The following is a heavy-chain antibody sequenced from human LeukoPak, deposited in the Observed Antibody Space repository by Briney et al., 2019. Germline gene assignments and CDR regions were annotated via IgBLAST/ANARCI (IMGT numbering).Heavy chain of an antibody. CDR2: ISPNTGGT. CDR1: GYTFTGYY. D-gene: IGHD1-1*01. Sequence: GASVRVSCEASGYTFTGYYMHWVRQAPGQGLEWMGWISPNTGGTNYAQKFQGRVTMTRDTSISTAYIELSRLRSDDTAVYYCARDLELERNRWNYFESWGQGTLVTVSS. CDR3: ARDLELERNRWNYFES. J-gene: IGHJ4*02. V-gene: IGHV1-2*02.